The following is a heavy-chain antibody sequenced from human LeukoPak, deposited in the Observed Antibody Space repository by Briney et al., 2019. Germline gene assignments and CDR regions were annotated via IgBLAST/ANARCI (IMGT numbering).Heavy chain of an antibody. Sequence: SETLSLTCADSGGSLSGYYWSWIRQTPGKGLEWIGEINNSGSTKYNPSPMSRATISAETFKNQFSLKLSSVTGADTAVYYCARGREAVELNWCVPWGQGILVTVSS. CDR3: ARGREAVELNWCVP. CDR1: GGSLSGYY. V-gene: IGHV4-34*01. D-gene: IGHD1-26*01. J-gene: IGHJ5*02. CDR2: INNSGST.